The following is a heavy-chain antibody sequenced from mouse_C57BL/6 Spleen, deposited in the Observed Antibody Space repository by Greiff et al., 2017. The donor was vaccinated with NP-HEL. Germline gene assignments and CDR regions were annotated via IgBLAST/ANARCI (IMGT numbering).Heavy chain of an antibody. J-gene: IGHJ4*01. CDR1: GFNIKDDY. V-gene: IGHV14-4*01. D-gene: IGHD1-1*01. CDR2: IDPENGDT. CDR3: TTGTTVGDRYAMDY. Sequence: EVQLQQSGAELVRPGASVKLSCTASGFNIKDDYMHWVKQRPEQGLEWIGWIDPENGDTEYASKFQGKATITADTSSNTAYLQLSSLTSEDTAVYYGTTGTTVGDRYAMDYWGQGTSVTVSS.